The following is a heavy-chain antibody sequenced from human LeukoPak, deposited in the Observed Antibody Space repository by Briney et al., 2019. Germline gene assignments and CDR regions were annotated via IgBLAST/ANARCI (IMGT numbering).Heavy chain of an antibody. CDR2: ISGSGGST. J-gene: IGHJ4*02. CDR1: GFTFIFYA. CDR3: VIDHTAIIDY. Sequence: PGGSLRLSCSASGFTFIFYAMHWVRQAPGKGLEYVSAISGSGGSTYYADSVKGRFTISRDNSKNTLYLQLSSLRAEDTAVYYCVIDHTAIIDYWGQGTLVTVSS. V-gene: IGHV3-64D*06. D-gene: IGHD5-18*01.